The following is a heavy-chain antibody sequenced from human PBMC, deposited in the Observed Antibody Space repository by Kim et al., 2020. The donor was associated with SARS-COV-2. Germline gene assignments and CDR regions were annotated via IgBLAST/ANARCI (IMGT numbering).Heavy chain of an antibody. J-gene: IGHJ6*02. CDR2: ISVDGSIT. V-gene: IGHV3-74*01. Sequence: GGSLRLSCAVSRFTFNNYWINWVRHAPGMGLVWVSRISVDGSITNYADSVKGRFTMSRDNAENTLYLQMNSLRAEDTAIYYCARGFLRHGFDVWGQGTTVTVSS. CDR3: ARGFLRHGFDV. D-gene: IGHD3-10*01. CDR1: RFTFNNYW.